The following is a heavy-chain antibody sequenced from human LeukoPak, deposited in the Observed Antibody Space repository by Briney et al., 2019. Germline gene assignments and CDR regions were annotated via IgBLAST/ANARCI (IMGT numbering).Heavy chain of an antibody. CDR1: GDSLSGYF. D-gene: IGHD2-15*01. CDR3: ARHSLGIGVSYTSFDY. CDR2: VFYRGDT. V-gene: IGHV4-59*08. J-gene: IGHJ4*02. Sequence: SETLSLTCAVSGDSLSGYFWNWIRLTPGKGLEWIAYVFYRGDTKTNPSLQSRVTISLDTSKNQFSLKLTSVTAADTAVYYCARHSLGIGVSYTSFDYWGQGSLVTVSS.